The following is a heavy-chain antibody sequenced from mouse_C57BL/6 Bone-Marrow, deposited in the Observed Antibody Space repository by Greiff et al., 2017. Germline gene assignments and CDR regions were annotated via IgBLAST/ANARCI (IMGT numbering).Heavy chain of an antibody. Sequence: VKLQQPGAELVKPGASVKLSCKASGYTFTSYWMHWVKQRPGQGLEWIGMIHPNSGNTNYNEKFKSKATLTVDKSSSTAYMQLSSLTSEDSAVYYCARSPYFLDVWGTGTTVTVSS. CDR2: IHPNSGNT. J-gene: IGHJ1*03. D-gene: IGHD6-5*01. CDR1: GYTFTSYW. V-gene: IGHV1-64*01. CDR3: ARSPYFLDV.